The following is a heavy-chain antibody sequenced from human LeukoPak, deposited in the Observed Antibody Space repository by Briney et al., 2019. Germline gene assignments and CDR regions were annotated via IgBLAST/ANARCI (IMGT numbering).Heavy chain of an antibody. J-gene: IGHJ6*04. Sequence: GGSLRLSCAASGFTVSSNYMSWVRQAPGKGLEWVSVIYSGGSTYYADSVKGRFTISRDNSKNTLYLQMNSLRAEDMAVYYCARRFAAQLAFVDVWGKGTTVTISS. CDR1: GFTVSSNY. V-gene: IGHV3-53*05. CDR3: ARRFAAQLAFVDV. D-gene: IGHD3-3*02. CDR2: IYSGGST.